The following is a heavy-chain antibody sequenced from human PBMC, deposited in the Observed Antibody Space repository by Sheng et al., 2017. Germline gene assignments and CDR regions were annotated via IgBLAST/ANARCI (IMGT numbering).Heavy chain of an antibody. D-gene: IGHD6-6*01. CDR2: IDWDDDK. CDR3: ARIQRGAKEYSSSSNFYYMDV. CDR1: GFSLSTNGXC. V-gene: IGHV2-70*15. J-gene: IGHJ6*03. Sequence: QVTLRESGPALVKSTQTLTLTCTFSGFSLSTNGXCVSWIRQPPGKALEWLARIDWDDDKYYSTSLKTRPHXLKDTSKNQVVLIMTNMDPVDTATYYCARIQRGAKEYSSSSNFYYMDVWGKGTTVTVSS.